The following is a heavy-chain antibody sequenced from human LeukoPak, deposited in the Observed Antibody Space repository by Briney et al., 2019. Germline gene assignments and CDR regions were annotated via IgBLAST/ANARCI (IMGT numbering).Heavy chain of an antibody. V-gene: IGHV4-59*01. D-gene: IGHD2-2*01. J-gene: IGHJ4*02. CDR1: GGSISSYY. CDR2: IYYSGST. Sequence: SETLSLTCTVSGGSISSYYWSWIRQPPGKGLEWIGYIYYSGSTNYNPSLKSRVTISVDTSKNQFSLKLSSVTAADAAVYYCARIGDCTTTSCLGDFDYWGQGTLVTVSS. CDR3: ARIGDCTTTSCLGDFDY.